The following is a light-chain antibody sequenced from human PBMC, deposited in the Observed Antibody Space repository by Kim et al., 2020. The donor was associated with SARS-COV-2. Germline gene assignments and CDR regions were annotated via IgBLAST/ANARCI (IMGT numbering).Light chain of an antibody. CDR1: SREVGTYNY. CDR2: DVS. Sequence: PGQVNTISCTGTSREVGTYNYGSWYQQYRGKAPKLIIYDVSNRPSGVSNRFSGAKSGNTASLTISGLQAEDEGDYYCSSYTRSGTVFGTGTKVTVL. CDR3: SSYTRSGTV. J-gene: IGLJ1*01. V-gene: IGLV2-14*03.